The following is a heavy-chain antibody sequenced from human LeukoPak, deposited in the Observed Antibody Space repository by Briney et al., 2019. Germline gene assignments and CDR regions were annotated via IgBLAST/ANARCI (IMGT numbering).Heavy chain of an antibody. CDR3: ARAVAGAVFDY. CDR2: IKQDGSEK. Sequence: GGSLRLSCAASGFTFSSYWMSWVRQAPGKGLEWVANIKQDGSEKYYVDSVKGRFTISRDNARNSLYLQMNSLRAEDTAVYYCARAVAGAVFDYWGQGTLVTVSS. CDR1: GFTFSSYW. J-gene: IGHJ4*02. V-gene: IGHV3-7*01. D-gene: IGHD6-19*01.